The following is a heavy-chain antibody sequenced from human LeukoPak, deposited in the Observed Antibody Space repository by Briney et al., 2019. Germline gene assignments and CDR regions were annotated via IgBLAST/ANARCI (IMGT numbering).Heavy chain of an antibody. J-gene: IGHJ4*02. CDR2: IIPIFGTA. D-gene: IGHD3-16*01. Sequence: GSSVKVSCKASGGTFSSYAISWVRQAPGQGLERMGGIIPIFGTANYAQKFQGRVTITTDESTSTAYMELSSLRSEDTAVYYCARDEGGSYSFDYWGQGTLVTVSS. CDR1: GGTFSSYA. V-gene: IGHV1-69*05. CDR3: ARDEGGSYSFDY.